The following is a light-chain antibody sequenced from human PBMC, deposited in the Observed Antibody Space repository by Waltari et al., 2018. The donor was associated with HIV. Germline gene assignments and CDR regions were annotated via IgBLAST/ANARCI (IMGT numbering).Light chain of an antibody. CDR3: QQRSNWPPLT. V-gene: IGKV3-11*01. CDR2: DAS. J-gene: IGKJ4*01. Sequence: EIVLTQSPATLSLSPGERATLSCRTSQSVSNFLAWYQVKPGQAPRLLIHDASMTATGIPDRFSGSGSGTDFTLTISSLEPEDSAFYYCQQRSNWPPLTFGGGTKVEIK. CDR1: QSVSNF.